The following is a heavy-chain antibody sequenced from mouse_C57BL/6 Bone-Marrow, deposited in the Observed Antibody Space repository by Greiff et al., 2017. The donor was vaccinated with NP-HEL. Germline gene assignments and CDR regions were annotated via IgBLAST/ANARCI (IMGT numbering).Heavy chain of an antibody. Sequence: QVQLQQPGAELVKPGASVKMSCKASGYTFTSYWITWVKQRPGQGLEWIGDIYPGSGSTNYNEKFKSKATLTVDTSSSTAYMQLSSLTSEDSAVYYCARSDYYGSSYGYYAMDYWGQGTSVTVSS. CDR3: ARSDYYGSSYGYYAMDY. CDR1: GYTFTSYW. D-gene: IGHD1-1*01. V-gene: IGHV1-55*01. J-gene: IGHJ4*01. CDR2: IYPGSGST.